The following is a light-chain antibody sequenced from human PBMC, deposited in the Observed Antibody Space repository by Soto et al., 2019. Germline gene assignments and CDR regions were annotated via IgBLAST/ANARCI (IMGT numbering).Light chain of an antibody. CDR1: QEISNH. V-gene: IGKV1-16*02. CDR3: QQYHSYPVT. Sequence: DIQMTQSPSSLSASVGDRVTITCRASQEISNHLAWFQQKPGKPPKSLIYDASSLQSGVPSKFSGSGSGTDFTLTISSLQPEDFATYYCQQYHSYPVTFGGGTKVEIK. CDR2: DAS. J-gene: IGKJ4*01.